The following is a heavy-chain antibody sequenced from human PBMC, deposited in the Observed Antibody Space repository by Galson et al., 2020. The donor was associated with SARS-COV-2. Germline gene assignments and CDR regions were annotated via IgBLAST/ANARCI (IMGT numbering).Heavy chain of an antibody. CDR1: GFTFSSYA. D-gene: IGHD3-9*01. J-gene: IGHJ5*02. CDR3: AKSFTRGALAQILTGYKWFDP. CDR2: ISGSGGST. V-gene: IGHV3-23*01. Sequence: GESLKISCADSGFTFSSYAMTWVRQAPGKGLEWVSAISGSGGSTYYADSVKGRFTISRDNSKNTLYLQMNSLRAEDTAVYYCAKSFTRGALAQILTGYKWFDPWGQGTLVTVSS.